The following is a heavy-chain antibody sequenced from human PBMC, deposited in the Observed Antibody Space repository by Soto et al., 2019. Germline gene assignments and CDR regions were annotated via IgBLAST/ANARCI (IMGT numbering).Heavy chain of an antibody. D-gene: IGHD3-3*02. J-gene: IGHJ5*02. Sequence: SETLSLTCTVSGGSITSSSYYCVWIRQPPGKGLEWIGSISYSGSTYYNPSLKSRVTISVDTSKNQFSLKLSSVTAADTAVYYCASPKIAFYNWFDPWGQGTLVTVS. CDR3: ASPKIAFYNWFDP. V-gene: IGHV4-39*01. CDR1: GGSITSSSYY. CDR2: ISYSGST.